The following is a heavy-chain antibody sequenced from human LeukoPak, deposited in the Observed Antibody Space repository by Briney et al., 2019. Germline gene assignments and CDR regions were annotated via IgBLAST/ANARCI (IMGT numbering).Heavy chain of an antibody. J-gene: IGHJ6*02. CDR3: ARAGDAVTTAGDYYYGMDV. V-gene: IGHV4-31*03. CDR1: GASISSGGYY. D-gene: IGHD4-17*01. Sequence: SETLSLTCTVSGASISSGGYYWTWIRQHPGKGLEWIGYVYYSGSSYYNPSLQSRVTISVDTSKSQFSLKLTSVTAEDTAVYFCARAGDAVTTAGDYYYGMDVWGQGTTVTVSS. CDR2: VYYSGSS.